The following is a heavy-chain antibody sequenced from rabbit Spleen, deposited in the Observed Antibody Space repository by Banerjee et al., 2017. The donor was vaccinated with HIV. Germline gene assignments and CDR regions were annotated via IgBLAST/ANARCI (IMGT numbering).Heavy chain of an antibody. D-gene: IGHD7-1*01. J-gene: IGHJ4*01. CDR2: MKTTTLNT. V-gene: IGHV1S45*01. Sequence: QEQLVESGGGLVQPEGSLTLTCKASGFDFSSSYWICWVRQAPGKGLEWIGCMKTTTLNTYYAIWAIGRFTISKSSSTTVTLQMPSLTAADTATYFCARDLHYPSANNYRSDFNLWGPGTLVTVS. CDR1: GFDFSSSYW. CDR3: ARDLHYPSANNYRSDFNL.